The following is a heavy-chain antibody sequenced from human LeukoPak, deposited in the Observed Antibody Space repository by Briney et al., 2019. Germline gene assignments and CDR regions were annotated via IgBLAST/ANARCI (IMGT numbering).Heavy chain of an antibody. CDR2: IRYDGSNK. Sequence: GGSLRLSCAASGFTFSSYGMHWVRQAPGKGLEWVAFIRYDGSNKYYADSVKGRFTISRDNSKNTLYLKMNSLRAEDTAVYYCAKSHYYDSSGSPYYFDYWGQGTLVTVSS. J-gene: IGHJ4*02. CDR3: AKSHYYDSSGSPYYFDY. V-gene: IGHV3-30*02. D-gene: IGHD3-22*01. CDR1: GFTFSSYG.